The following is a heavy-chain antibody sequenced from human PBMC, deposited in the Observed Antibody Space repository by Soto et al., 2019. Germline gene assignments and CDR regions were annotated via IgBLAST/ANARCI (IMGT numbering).Heavy chain of an antibody. CDR3: ASSPAFSSSWYGIPPDPSHGLDV. V-gene: IGHV1-46*01. CDR2: INPSGGTT. D-gene: IGHD6-13*01. CDR1: GYTFTSFY. J-gene: IGHJ6*02. Sequence: QMQLVQSGAEVKRPGASVRVSCKSSGYTFTSFYIHWVRQAPGQGLEWMGIINPSGGTTNFAQRFQCRVTRTRDMSTNTQDMELSTLKSDDTAVYYCASSPAFSSSWYGIPPDPSHGLDVWGQGTTVTVS.